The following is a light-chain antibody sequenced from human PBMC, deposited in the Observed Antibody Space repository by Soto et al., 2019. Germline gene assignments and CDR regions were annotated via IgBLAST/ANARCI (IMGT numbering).Light chain of an antibody. CDR1: QDISSW. CDR2: AAA. CDR3: QQYSSTPYT. J-gene: IGKJ2*01. V-gene: IGKV1-12*01. Sequence: DIQMTQSPSSVSASVGDRVIITCRASQDISSWLAWYQQKPGKDPKLLIYAAATLQGGVPSRFSGSGSGTDFTLTITSLQAEDVAVYYCQQYSSTPYTFGQGTKLEIK.